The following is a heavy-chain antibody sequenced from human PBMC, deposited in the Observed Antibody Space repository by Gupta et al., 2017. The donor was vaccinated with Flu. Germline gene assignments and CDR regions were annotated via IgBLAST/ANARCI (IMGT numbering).Heavy chain of an antibody. V-gene: IGHV3-23*01. CDR3: AKDQRVVPAALHQDNWFDP. Sequence: EVQLLESGGGLVQPGGSLRLSCAASGFTFSSYAMSWVRQAPGKGLEWVSAISGSGGSTYYADSVKGRFTISRDNSKNTLYLQMNSLRAEDTAVYYCAKDQRVVPAALHQDNWFDPWGQGTLVTVSS. D-gene: IGHD2-2*01. CDR1: GFTFSSYA. CDR2: ISGSGGST. J-gene: IGHJ5*02.